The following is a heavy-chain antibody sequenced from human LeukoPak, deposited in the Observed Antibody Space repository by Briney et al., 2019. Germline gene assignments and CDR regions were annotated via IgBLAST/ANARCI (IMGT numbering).Heavy chain of an antibody. V-gene: IGHV4-31*03. Sequence: SQTLSLTCTVSGGSISSGGYYWTWFRQHPGKGLEWIGYIYYSGSTHYNPALKSRVTISVDTSKNQFSLKLSSVTAADTAVYYCARSRYTWNDVLDQGGQATLVTVSS. CDR1: GGSISSGGYY. J-gene: IGHJ4*02. CDR2: IYYSGST. D-gene: IGHD1-1*01. CDR3: ARSRYTWNDVLDQ.